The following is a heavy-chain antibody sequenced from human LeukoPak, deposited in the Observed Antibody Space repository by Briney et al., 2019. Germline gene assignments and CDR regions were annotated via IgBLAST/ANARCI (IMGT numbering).Heavy chain of an antibody. J-gene: IGHJ4*02. CDR3: ARHRGVVRGYYFDY. CDR2: IYYSGST. CDR1: GGSISSYY. V-gene: IGHV4-59*08. D-gene: IGHD5-12*01. Sequence: SETLSLTCTVSGGSISSYYWSWIRQPPGKGLEWIGYIYYSGSTNYNPSLKSRVTISVDTSKNQFSLKLSSVTAADTAVYYCARHRGVVRGYYFDYWGQGTLVTVSS.